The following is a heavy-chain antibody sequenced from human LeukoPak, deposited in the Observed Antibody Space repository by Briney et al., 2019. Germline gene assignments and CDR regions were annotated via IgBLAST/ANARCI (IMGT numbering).Heavy chain of an antibody. CDR2: IDTGGST. Sequence: QPGGSLRLSCAASGFTVSSNYMSWVRQAPGKGLEWVSLIDTGGSTYYADSVRGRFTISRDNSKNTLYLQMNSLRAEDTAVYYCARDSNSSSSRYSYYGMDVWGQGTTVTVSS. CDR3: ARDSNSSSSRYSYYGMDV. D-gene: IGHD6-6*01. J-gene: IGHJ6*02. CDR1: GFTVSSNY. V-gene: IGHV3-53*01.